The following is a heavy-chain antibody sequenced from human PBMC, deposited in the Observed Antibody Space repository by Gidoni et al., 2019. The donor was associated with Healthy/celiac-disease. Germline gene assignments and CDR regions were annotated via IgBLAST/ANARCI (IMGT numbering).Heavy chain of an antibody. CDR1: GGSISSSSYY. D-gene: IGHD6-6*01. J-gene: IGHJ4*02. CDR2: IYYSGST. V-gene: IGHV4-39*01. CDR3: ARHSHSSSPHFDY. Sequence: QLQLQESGPGLVKPSETLSLTCTVSGGSISSSSYYWGWIRQPPGKGLEWIGSIYYSGSTYYNPSLKSRVTISVDTSKNQFSLKLSSVTAADTAVYYCARHSHSSSPHFDYWGQGTLVTVSS.